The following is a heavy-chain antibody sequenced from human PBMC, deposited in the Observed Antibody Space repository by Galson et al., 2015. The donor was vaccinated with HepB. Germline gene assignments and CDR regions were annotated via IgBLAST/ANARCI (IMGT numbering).Heavy chain of an antibody. D-gene: IGHD2/OR15-2a*01. CDR3: AKNPASSHYYNMDV. Sequence: SLRLSCATSGFSFISYSMNWVRQAPGRGLEWVSYISSGGTKYYADSVKGRFTISRDNTQKSLYLHMSSLRAEDTGIYYCAKNPASSHYYNMDVCGQGTTVTASS. J-gene: IGHJ6*02. CDR1: GFSFISYS. V-gene: IGHV3-48*01. CDR2: ISSGGTK.